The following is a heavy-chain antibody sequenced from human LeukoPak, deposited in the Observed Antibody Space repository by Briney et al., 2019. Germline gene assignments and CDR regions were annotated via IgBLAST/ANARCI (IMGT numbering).Heavy chain of an antibody. Sequence: GGSLRLSCVASGFTFSRCGTHWVRQAPGKGLEWLAVFSYDGINKHYTDSVKGRFTISRDNSKNTLSLEMNSLRAEDTGVYYCVKEADSGAYRTSDYWGQGTLVTVSS. V-gene: IGHV3-30*18. CDR3: VKEADSGAYRTSDY. D-gene: IGHD6-19*01. J-gene: IGHJ4*02. CDR1: GFTFSRCG. CDR2: FSYDGINK.